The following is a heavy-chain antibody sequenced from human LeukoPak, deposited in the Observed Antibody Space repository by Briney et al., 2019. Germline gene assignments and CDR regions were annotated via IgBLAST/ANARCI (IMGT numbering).Heavy chain of an antibody. V-gene: IGHV3-49*03. Sequence: GGSLRLSCTASGFTFGDYAMSSFRQAPWKGLEWVGFIRSKACGGTTEYAASVKGRFTISRDDSKSIAYLQMNSLKTEDTAVYYCTRVLPALAYCGGDCYYSDAFDIWGQGTMVTVSS. CDR1: GFTFGDYA. CDR3: TRVLPALAYCGGDCYYSDAFDI. D-gene: IGHD2-21*02. J-gene: IGHJ3*02. CDR2: IRSKACGGTT.